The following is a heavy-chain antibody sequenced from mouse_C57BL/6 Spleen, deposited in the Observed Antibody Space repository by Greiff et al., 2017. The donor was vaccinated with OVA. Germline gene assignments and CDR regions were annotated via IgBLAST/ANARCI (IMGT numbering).Heavy chain of an antibody. V-gene: IGHV2-2*01. CDR3: AREEAYYVPWFAY. CDR2: IWSGGST. CDR1: GFSLTSYG. J-gene: IGHJ3*01. Sequence: VQLQESGPGLVQPSQSLSITCTVSGFSLTSYGVHWVRQSPGKGLEWLGVIWSGGSTDYNAAFISRLSISKDNSKSQVFFKMNSLQADDTAIYYCAREEAYYVPWFAYWGQGTLVTVSA. D-gene: IGHD2-10*01.